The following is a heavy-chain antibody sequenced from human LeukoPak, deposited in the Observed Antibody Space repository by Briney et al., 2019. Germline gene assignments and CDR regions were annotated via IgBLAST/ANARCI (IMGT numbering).Heavy chain of an antibody. Sequence: SETLSLTCTVSGGSISSYYWSWIRQPPGKGLEWIGYIYYSGSTNYNPSLKSRVTISVDASKNQFSLKLSSVTAADTAVYYCAREPYYDYVWGSDYWGQGTLVTVSS. CDR1: GGSISSYY. CDR2: IYYSGST. D-gene: IGHD3-16*01. J-gene: IGHJ4*02. CDR3: AREPYYDYVWGSDY. V-gene: IGHV4-59*01.